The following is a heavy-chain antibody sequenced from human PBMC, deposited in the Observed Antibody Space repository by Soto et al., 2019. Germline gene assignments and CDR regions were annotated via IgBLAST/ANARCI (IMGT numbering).Heavy chain of an antibody. CDR1: GGSISSGGYY. Sequence: PSLTCTVSGGSISSGGYYWSWIRQHPGKGLEWIGYIYYSGSTYYNPSLKSRVTISVDTSKNQFSLKLSSVTAADTAVYYCARLRYYYDSSGYFDYWGQGTLVTVSS. V-gene: IGHV4-30-4*08. CDR3: ARLRYYYDSSGYFDY. J-gene: IGHJ4*02. D-gene: IGHD3-22*01. CDR2: IYYSGST.